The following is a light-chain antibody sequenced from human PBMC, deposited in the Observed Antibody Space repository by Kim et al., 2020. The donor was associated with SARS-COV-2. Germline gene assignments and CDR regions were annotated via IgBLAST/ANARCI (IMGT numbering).Light chain of an antibody. J-gene: IGLJ3*02. V-gene: IGLV3-25*03. CDR2: KDS. CDR1: ALPKQY. CDR3: QSADSSGTSWV. Sequence: SYELTQPPSVSVSPGQTARITCSGDALPKQYAYWYQQKPGQAPVLVIYKDSERPSGIPERFSGSSSGTTVTLTISGVQAEDDADYYCQSADSSGTSWVFG.